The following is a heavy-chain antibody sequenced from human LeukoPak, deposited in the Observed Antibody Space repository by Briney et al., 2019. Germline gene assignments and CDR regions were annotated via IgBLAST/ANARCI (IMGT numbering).Heavy chain of an antibody. CDR3: ARDPGAMATSFDY. J-gene: IGHJ4*02. D-gene: IGHD5-24*01. CDR1: GDIISSNSDA. Sequence: PSQTLSLTCAISGDIISSNSDAWHWIRQYPSRGLEWMERRYYRSKWYNDYAVSVKSRITINPDTSKNQFTLQLNSVTPEDTAVYYCARDPGAMATSFDYWGQGTLVTVS. CDR2: RYYRSKWYN. V-gene: IGHV6-1*01.